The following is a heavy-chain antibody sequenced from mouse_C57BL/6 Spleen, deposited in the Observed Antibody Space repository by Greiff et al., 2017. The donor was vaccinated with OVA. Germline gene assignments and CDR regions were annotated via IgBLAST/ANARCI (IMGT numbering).Heavy chain of an antibody. V-gene: IGHV1-64*01. D-gene: IGHD1-1*01. J-gene: IGHJ2*01. CDR3: ARRGAVVAPLDY. CDR1: GYTFTSYW. Sequence: QVHVKQPVAELVKPGASVKFSCTASGYTFTSYWMHWVKQRPGQGLEWIGMIHPNSGSTHSNEKFKSKATLTVDKSSSTAYIQESSLTSEDSAVYYCARRGAVVAPLDYWGQGTTLTVSS. CDR2: IHPNSGST.